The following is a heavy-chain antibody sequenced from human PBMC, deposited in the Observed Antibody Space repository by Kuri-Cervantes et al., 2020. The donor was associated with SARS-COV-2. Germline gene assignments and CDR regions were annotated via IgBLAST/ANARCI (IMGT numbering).Heavy chain of an antibody. J-gene: IGHJ4*02. CDR1: GGSISSGSYY. CDR2: IYNSGST. Sequence: LRLSCTVSGGSISSGSYYWSWNRQPAGKGLEWIGRIYNSGSTNYNPSLKSRVTISVDTSKNQFSLKLSSVTAADTSVYYCASGGSSGYFNYWGQGTLVTVSS. D-gene: IGHD3-22*01. CDR3: ASGGSSGYFNY. V-gene: IGHV4-61*02.